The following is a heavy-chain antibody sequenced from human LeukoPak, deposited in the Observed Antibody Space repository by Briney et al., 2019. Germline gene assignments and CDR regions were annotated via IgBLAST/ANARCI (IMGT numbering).Heavy chain of an antibody. CDR3: TKLYLNYYDSSDK. Sequence: GGSLRLSCAASGFTFSNAWMSWVRQAPGKGLEWVGRIKSKTDGGTTDYAAPVKGRFTISRDDSKDTLYLQMNSLKTEDTALYYCTKLYLNYYDSSDKWGQGTLVTVSS. CDR2: IKSKTDGGTT. V-gene: IGHV3-15*01. CDR1: GFTFSNAW. D-gene: IGHD3-22*01. J-gene: IGHJ4*02.